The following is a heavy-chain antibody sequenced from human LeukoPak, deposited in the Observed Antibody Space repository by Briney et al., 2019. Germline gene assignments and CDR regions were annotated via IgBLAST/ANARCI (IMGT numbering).Heavy chain of an antibody. CDR2: IYYSGST. Sequence: PSETLSLTCTVSGGSISSSSYYWGWIRQPPGKGLERIGSIYYSGSTYYNPSLKSRVTISVATSKNQFSLKLTSVTAADTAMYYCARWFRGYRDAFDIWGQGTLVTVSS. V-gene: IGHV4-39*01. CDR1: GGSISSSSYY. D-gene: IGHD5-18*01. J-gene: IGHJ3*02. CDR3: ARWFRGYRDAFDI.